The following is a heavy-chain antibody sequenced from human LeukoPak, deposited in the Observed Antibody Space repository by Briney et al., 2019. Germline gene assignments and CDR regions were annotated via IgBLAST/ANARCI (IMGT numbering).Heavy chain of an antibody. CDR2: IYHSGST. D-gene: IGHD6-6*01. V-gene: IGHV4-39*07. Sequence: SETLSLTCTVSGGSISSSSYYWGWIRQPPGKGLEWIGEIYHSGSTNYNPSLKSRVTISVDKSKNQFSLKLSSVTAADTAVYYCARRSIAARVVDYWGQGTLVTVSS. CDR1: GGSISSSSYY. J-gene: IGHJ4*02. CDR3: ARRSIAARVVDY.